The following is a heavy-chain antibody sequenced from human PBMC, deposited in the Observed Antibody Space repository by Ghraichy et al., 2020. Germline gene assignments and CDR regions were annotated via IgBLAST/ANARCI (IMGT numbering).Heavy chain of an antibody. Sequence: GGSLRLSCAASGFRFTTYAMSWVRQAPGKGLEWVSGITGSGGSTYYADSVKGRFTISRDNSKNTLYLQLNSLRADDTAVYYCAKALDYGPNSYWGQGTLVTVSS. CDR1: GFRFTTYA. CDR3: AKALDYGPNSY. CDR2: ITGSGGST. V-gene: IGHV3-23*01. D-gene: IGHD4-23*01. J-gene: IGHJ4*02.